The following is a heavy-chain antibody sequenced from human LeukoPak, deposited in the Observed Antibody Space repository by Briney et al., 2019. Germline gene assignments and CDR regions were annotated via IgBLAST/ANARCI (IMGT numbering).Heavy chain of an antibody. D-gene: IGHD2-2*01. V-gene: IGHV3-30*18. J-gene: IGHJ6*02. CDR1: GDSINSLD. CDR3: AKVRVVVVPAAMDV. CDR2: ISYDGSNE. Sequence: LSLACTVSGDSINSLDLWSWVRQPPGKGLEWVAVISYDGSNEYYADSVKGRFTISRDNSKNTLYLQMNSLRAEDTAVYYCAKVRVVVVPAAMDVWGQGTTVTVSS.